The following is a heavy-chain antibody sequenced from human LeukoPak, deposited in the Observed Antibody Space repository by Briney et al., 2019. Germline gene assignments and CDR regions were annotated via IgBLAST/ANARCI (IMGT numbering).Heavy chain of an antibody. CDR2: ISSSGSTI. V-gene: IGHV3-48*03. CDR1: GFTFSSYE. J-gene: IGHJ4*02. Sequence: QSGGSLRLSCAASGFTFSSYEMNWVRQAPGKGLEWVSYISSSGSTIYYADSVKGRFTISRDNAKNSLYLQMNSLRAEDTAVYYCAKDRLKRGSSNSNPLYYFDYWGQGTLVTVSS. CDR3: AKDRLKRGSSNSNPLYYFDY. D-gene: IGHD2-15*01.